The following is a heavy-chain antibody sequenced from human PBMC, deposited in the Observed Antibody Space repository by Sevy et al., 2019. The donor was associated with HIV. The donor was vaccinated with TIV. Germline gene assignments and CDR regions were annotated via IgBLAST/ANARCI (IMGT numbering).Heavy chain of an antibody. Sequence: GGSLRLSCAASGFTFSNAWMSWVRQAPGKGLEWVGRIKSKTDGGTTDYASPVKGRFTISRDDSKNTLYMQMNSLKTADTAVYYCTTDSSSWYLAFDYWGQGTLVTVSS. CDR3: TTDSSSWYLAFDY. J-gene: IGHJ4*02. V-gene: IGHV3-15*01. D-gene: IGHD6-13*01. CDR2: IKSKTDGGTT. CDR1: GFTFSNAW.